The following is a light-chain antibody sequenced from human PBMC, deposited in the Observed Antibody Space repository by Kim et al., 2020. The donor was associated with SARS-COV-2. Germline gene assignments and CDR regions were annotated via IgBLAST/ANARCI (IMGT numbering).Light chain of an antibody. CDR3: QQYGGSPPYT. J-gene: IGKJ2*01. CDR2: DAS. Sequence: PGERATLSCRASQSGNNNYLAWYQQKPDQAPRLLIYDASSRATGIPDRVSGSGSGTDFTLTISRLEPEDFAVYYCQQYGGSPPYTFGQGTKLEI. CDR1: QSGNNNY. V-gene: IGKV3-20*01.